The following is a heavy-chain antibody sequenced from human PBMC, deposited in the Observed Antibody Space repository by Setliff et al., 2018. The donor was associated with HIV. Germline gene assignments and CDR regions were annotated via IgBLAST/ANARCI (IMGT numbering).Heavy chain of an antibody. CDR2: INHSGST. D-gene: IGHD2-15*01. CDR3: ARTVTWGYCSGGGCYGFDY. Sequence: SETLSLTCAVYGGSFSGYYWSWIRQPPGKGLEWIGEINHSGSTNYNPSLKSRVTISVDTSKNQFSLKVNSVTAADTAVYFCARTVTWGYCSGGGCYGFDYWGQGTLVTVSS. J-gene: IGHJ4*02. V-gene: IGHV4-34*01. CDR1: GGSFSGYY.